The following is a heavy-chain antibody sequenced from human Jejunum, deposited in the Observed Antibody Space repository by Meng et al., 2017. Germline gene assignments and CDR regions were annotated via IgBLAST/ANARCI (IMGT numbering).Heavy chain of an antibody. D-gene: IGHD3-22*01. CDR1: GGSISSDDYY. J-gene: IGHJ4*02. CDR2: IHYIGSA. V-gene: IGHV4-30-4*01. Sequence: QVQLQESGPGLVKPSQTLSLTCTASGGSISSDDYYWSWLRQPPGKGLEWIGYIHYIGSAFYHPALKSRATVSVDTSKNQFSLELKSVTAADTALYYCARERWEDYESRGFDSWGQGTLVTVSS. CDR3: ARERWEDYESRGFDS.